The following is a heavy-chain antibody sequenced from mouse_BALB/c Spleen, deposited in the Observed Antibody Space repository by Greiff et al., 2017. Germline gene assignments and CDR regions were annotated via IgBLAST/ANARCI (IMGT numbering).Heavy chain of an antibody. CDR3: ARGGNYEAWFAY. V-gene: IGHV5-4*02. Sequence: EVKLMESGGGLVKPGGSLKLSCAASGFTFSDYYMYWVRQTPEKRLEWVATISDGGSYTYYPDSVKGRFTISRDNAKNNLYLQMSSLKSEDTAMYYCARGGNYEAWFAYWGQGTLVTVSA. J-gene: IGHJ3*01. CDR1: GFTFSDYY. D-gene: IGHD2-1*01. CDR2: ISDGGSYT.